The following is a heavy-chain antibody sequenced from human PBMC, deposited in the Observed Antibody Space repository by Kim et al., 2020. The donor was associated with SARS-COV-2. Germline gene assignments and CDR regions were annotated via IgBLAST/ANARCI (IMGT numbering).Heavy chain of an antibody. CDR2: INHSGST. CDR1: GGSFSGYY. V-gene: IGHV4-34*01. CDR3: AASGREPTMFGVVIRREFDY. Sequence: SETLSLTCAVYGGSFSGYYWSWIRQPPGKGLEWIGEINHSGSTNYNPSLKSRVTISVDTSKNQFSLKLSSVTAADTAVYYCAASGREPTMFGVVIRREFDYGGQGTLVTDTS. J-gene: IGHJ4*02. D-gene: IGHD3-3*01.